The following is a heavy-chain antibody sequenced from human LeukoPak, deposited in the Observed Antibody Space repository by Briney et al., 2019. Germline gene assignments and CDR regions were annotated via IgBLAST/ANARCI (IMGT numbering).Heavy chain of an antibody. D-gene: IGHD5-24*01. J-gene: IGHJ6*02. V-gene: IGHV4-59*08. CDR1: GGSISSDY. CDR3: ARPWQHYYGMDV. Sequence: SSETLSLTCTVSGGSISSDYWSWIRQSPGKGLEWIGYIYYSRSTNYNPSFESRVTISKDTSKNQVSLKLSSVTAADTAVYYCARPWQHYYGMDVWGQGITVTVSS. CDR2: IYYSRST.